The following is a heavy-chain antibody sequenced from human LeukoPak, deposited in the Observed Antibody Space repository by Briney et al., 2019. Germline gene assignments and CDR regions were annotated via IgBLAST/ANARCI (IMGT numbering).Heavy chain of an antibody. V-gene: IGHV3-21*01. J-gene: IGHJ4*02. D-gene: IGHD3-10*01. CDR1: GFSFNIYS. CDR3: VRDISGEKSFDY. CDR2: ITASSSYI. Sequence: PGGSLRLSCAASGFSFNIYSMNWVRQAAGKGLEWVSSITASSSYIYHADSVKGRFTISRDNAKNSLDLQMNSLGGEDTAMYYCVRDISGEKSFDYWGQGTLVTVSS.